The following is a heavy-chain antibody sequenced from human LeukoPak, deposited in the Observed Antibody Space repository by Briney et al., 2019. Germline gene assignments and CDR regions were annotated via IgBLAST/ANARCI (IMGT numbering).Heavy chain of an antibody. CDR3: ARAGIAVAGTGTCYYGMDV. J-gene: IGHJ6*02. CDR1: GYTFTSYG. V-gene: IGHV1-18*01. Sequence: GASVKVSCKASGYTFTSYGISWVRQAPGQGLEWMGWISAYNGNTNYAQKLQGRVTMTTDTSTSTAYMELRSLRSDDTAVYYCARAGIAVAGTGTCYYGMDVWGQGTTVTVSS. D-gene: IGHD6-19*01. CDR2: ISAYNGNT.